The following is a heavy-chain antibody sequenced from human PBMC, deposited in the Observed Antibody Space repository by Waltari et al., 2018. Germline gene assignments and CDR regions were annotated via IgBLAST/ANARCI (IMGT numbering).Heavy chain of an antibody. V-gene: IGHV3-23*04. D-gene: IGHD3-10*01. CDR2: ISGSGGSI. CDR1: GLTFSIYA. CDR3: VKDPWRGTRPLWF. Sequence: EVQLVESGGGLVQSGGSLRLSCTASGLTFSIYAMSWVRPAPGKGLEWVSAISGSGGSIYYADSVKGRFTIAREKSKNTVYLHMNSLRAEDTAVYYCVKDPWRGTRPLWFWGQGTLVTVSS. J-gene: IGHJ4*02.